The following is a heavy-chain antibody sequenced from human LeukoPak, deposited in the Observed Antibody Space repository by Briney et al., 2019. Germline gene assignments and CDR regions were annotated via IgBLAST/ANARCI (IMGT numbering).Heavy chain of an antibody. V-gene: IGHV3-66*01. CDR1: GFTVSSNY. CDR3: ARSADDSSGWHFDY. CDR2: IYSGGST. Sequence: GGSLRLSCAASGFTVSSNYMSWVRQAPGKGLEWVSVIYSGGSTYYADSVKGRFTISRDNSKNTLYLQMNSLRAEDTAVYYCARSADDSSGWHFDYWGQGTLVTVSS. D-gene: IGHD6-19*01. J-gene: IGHJ4*02.